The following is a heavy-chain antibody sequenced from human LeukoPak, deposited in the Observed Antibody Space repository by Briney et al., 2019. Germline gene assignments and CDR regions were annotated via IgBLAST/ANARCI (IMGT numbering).Heavy chain of an antibody. D-gene: IGHD1-14*01. Sequence: ASVKVSCKASGYTFTSYDINWVRQATGQGLEWMGWMNPNSGNTGYAQKFQGRVTMTRNTSISTAYIEPSSLRSEDTAVYYCARGLTSNRAYYYYYYYMDVWGKGTTVTVSS. CDR2: MNPNSGNT. V-gene: IGHV1-8*01. CDR3: ARGLTSNRAYYYYYYYMDV. J-gene: IGHJ6*03. CDR1: GYTFTSYD.